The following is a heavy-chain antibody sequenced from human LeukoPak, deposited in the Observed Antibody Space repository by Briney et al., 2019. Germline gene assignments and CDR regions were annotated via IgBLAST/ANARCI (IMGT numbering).Heavy chain of an antibody. D-gene: IGHD2-21*02. CDR1: GGSISSYY. CDR2: IDYSGST. Sequence: SETLSLTCTVSGGSISSYYWSWIRQPPGKGLEWIGDIDYSGSTNYNPSLKSRVTISVDTSKNQFSLKLSSVTAADTAVYYCARDLGCGGDCYAFDIWGQGTMVTVSS. J-gene: IGHJ3*02. V-gene: IGHV4-59*01. CDR3: ARDLGCGGDCYAFDI.